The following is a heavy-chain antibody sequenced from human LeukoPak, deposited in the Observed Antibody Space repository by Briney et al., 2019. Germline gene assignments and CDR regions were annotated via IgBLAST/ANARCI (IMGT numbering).Heavy chain of an antibody. CDR3: AKVGSDTYYYGSGSYYYSDY. CDR2: ISYDGSNK. Sequence: PGRSLGLSCAASGFTFSSYAMHWVRQAPGKGLEWVAVISYDGSNKYYADSVKGRFTISRDNSKNTLYLQMNSLRAEDTAVYYCAKVGSDTYYYGSGSYYYSDYWGQGTLVTVSS. V-gene: IGHV3-30-3*01. CDR1: GFTFSSYA. J-gene: IGHJ4*02. D-gene: IGHD3-10*01.